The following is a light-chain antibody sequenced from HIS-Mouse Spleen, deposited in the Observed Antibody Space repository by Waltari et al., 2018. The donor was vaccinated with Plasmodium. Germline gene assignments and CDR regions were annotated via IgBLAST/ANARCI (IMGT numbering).Light chain of an antibody. Sequence: QTVVTQEPSFSVSPGGTVPPTCGLSSGSVSTSYYPSWYQPTPGQAPRTLIYSTNSRSSGVPDRFSGSILGNKAALTITGAQADDESDYYCVLYMGSGIWVFGGGTKLTVL. CDR3: VLYMGSGIWV. J-gene: IGLJ2*01. CDR2: STN. CDR1: SGSVSTSYY. V-gene: IGLV8-61*01.